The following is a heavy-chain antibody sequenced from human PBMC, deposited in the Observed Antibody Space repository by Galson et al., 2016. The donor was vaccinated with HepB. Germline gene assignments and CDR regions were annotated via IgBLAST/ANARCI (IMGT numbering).Heavy chain of an antibody. Sequence: SVKVSCKASNYPFISYAISWVRQAPGQGLEWMGWITAYNGNTNYAQKLQGRVTMTADTSTSTAYMELRSLRSDDTAVYYCARSLYDNSGYYYNVPYYFDYWGQGTLVTVSS. CDR1: NYPFISYA. D-gene: IGHD3-22*01. V-gene: IGHV1-18*01. CDR3: ARSLYDNSGYYYNVPYYFDY. CDR2: ITAYNGNT. J-gene: IGHJ4*02.